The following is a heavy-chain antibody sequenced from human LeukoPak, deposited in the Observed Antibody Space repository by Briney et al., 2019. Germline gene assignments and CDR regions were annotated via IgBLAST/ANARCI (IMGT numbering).Heavy chain of an antibody. V-gene: IGHV4-59*11. Sequence: SSETLSLTCTVSGGSISSHYWSWIRQPPGKGLEWIGYIFYSGTTNYNPSLKSRVTISVDTSKNQFSLKLSSVTAADTAVYYCARGPYSYGNGFFDYWGQGTLVTVSS. CDR3: ARGPYSYGNGFFDY. CDR1: GGSISSHY. CDR2: IFYSGTT. J-gene: IGHJ4*02. D-gene: IGHD5-18*01.